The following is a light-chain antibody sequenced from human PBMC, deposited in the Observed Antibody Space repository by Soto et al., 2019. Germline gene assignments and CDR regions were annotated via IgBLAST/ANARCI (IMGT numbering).Light chain of an antibody. Sequence: QSVLTQPASVSGSPGQSITISCTGTSSDVGGYNYVSWYQQHPGKAPKLMIYEVSNRPSGVSNRFSGSKSGNTASLTISGLRAEDEADYYCSSYTSSSTRVFGTGTKV. J-gene: IGLJ1*01. V-gene: IGLV2-14*01. CDR1: SSDVGGYNY. CDR2: EVS. CDR3: SSYTSSSTRV.